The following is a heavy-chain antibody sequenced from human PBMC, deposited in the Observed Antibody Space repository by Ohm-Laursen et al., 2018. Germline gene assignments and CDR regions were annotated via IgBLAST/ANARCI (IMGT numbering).Heavy chain of an antibody. Sequence: STQTLTLTCTFSGFSLSTNGVGVGWMRQPPGKALEWLALIFWSDSKEYSPSLRNRITVTRDTSKNQVVLTMTNMDPVDTATYYCAHSQNSRSEYDHWGQGILVTVSS. CDR3: AHSQNSRSEYDH. D-gene: IGHD4-11*01. CDR2: IFWSDSK. V-gene: IGHV2-5*01. J-gene: IGHJ4*02. CDR1: GFSLSTNGVG.